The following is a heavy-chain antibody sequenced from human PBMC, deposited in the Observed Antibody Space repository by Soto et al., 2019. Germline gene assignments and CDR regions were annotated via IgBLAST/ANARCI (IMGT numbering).Heavy chain of an antibody. CDR3: AMSSFEAAAQIDY. V-gene: IGHV4-61*01. Sequence: PSETLSLTCTVSGGSVSSGSYYWSWIRQPPGKGLEWIGYIYYSGSTNYNPSLKSRVTISVDTSKNQFSLKLSSVTAADTAVYYCAMSSFEAAAQIDYWGRGTLVTVSS. CDR1: GGSVSSGSYY. D-gene: IGHD2-2*01. J-gene: IGHJ4*02. CDR2: IYYSGST.